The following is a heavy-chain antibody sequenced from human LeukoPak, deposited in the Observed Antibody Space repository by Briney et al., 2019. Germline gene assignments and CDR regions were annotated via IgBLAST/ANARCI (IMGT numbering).Heavy chain of an antibody. CDR1: GFSFDDYS. J-gene: IGHJ4*02. CDR2: ISWDGGST. Sequence: PGGTLRLSCAASGFSFDDYSMHWVRQAPGKGLEWVSLISWDGGSTYYADSVKGRFTISRDNSKNSLYLQMNSLRTEDTALYYCAKESIAVAAFDYWGQGTLVTVSS. V-gene: IGHV3-43*01. CDR3: AKESIAVAAFDY. D-gene: IGHD6-19*01.